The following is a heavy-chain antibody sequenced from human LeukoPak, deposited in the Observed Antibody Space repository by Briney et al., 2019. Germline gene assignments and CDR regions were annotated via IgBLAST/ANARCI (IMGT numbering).Heavy chain of an antibody. CDR1: GDSIASGGYY. Sequence: PSQTLSLTCSVSGDSIASGGYYWSWIRQPVGKRLEWLGRIYANGNTNYNPSLNRRGTISLDTSKNQFSLKLTSVTAADTAAYYCAREYGITMVRGVLIVSDSRGQGTLVTVSS. V-gene: IGHV4-61*02. D-gene: IGHD3-10*01. CDR3: AREYGITMVRGVLIVSDS. J-gene: IGHJ4*02. CDR2: IYANGNT.